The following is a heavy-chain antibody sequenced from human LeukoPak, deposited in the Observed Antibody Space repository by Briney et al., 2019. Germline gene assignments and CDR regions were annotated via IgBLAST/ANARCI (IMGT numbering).Heavy chain of an antibody. CDR1: GFPFSSYA. CDR2: ISDSGGST. J-gene: IGHJ2*01. V-gene: IGHV3-64*04. D-gene: IGHD5-24*01. CDR3: AKVKEMATIFDWYFDL. Sequence: GGSLRLSCSASGFPFSSYAMHWVRQAPGKGLEYVSAISDSGGSTYYADSVKGRFTISRDNSKNTLYLQMNSLRAEDTAVYYCAKVKEMATIFDWYFDLWGRGTLVTVSS.